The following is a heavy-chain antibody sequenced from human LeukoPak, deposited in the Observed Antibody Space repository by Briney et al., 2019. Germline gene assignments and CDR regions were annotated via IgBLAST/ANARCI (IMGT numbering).Heavy chain of an antibody. CDR1: GFTFDDYA. V-gene: IGHV3-9*01. D-gene: IGHD1-26*01. CDR2: IIWNSGSI. J-gene: IGHJ1*01. CDR3: AKDRAMGATAPAYFQH. Sequence: GGSLRLSCAASGFTFDDYAMHWVRHAPGKGLEGFSGIIWNSGSIGYADSVKGRFTISRDNAKNSLYLQMNSLRAEDTALYYCAKDRAMGATAPAYFQHWGQGTLVTVSS.